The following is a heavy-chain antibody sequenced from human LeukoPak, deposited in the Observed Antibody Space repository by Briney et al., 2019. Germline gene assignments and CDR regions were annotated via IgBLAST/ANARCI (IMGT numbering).Heavy chain of an antibody. D-gene: IGHD2-21*02. J-gene: IGHJ4*02. CDR3: ARGRGDSYFDY. V-gene: IGHV4-34*01. CDR2: INHSGST. CDR1: GGSFSGFY. Sequence: PSETLSLTCAVYGGSFSGFYWSWIRQPPGKGLEWIGEINHSGSTNYNPSLKSRVTISVDTSKNQFSLKLSSVTAVDTAVYYCARGRGDSYFDYWGQGTLVTVSS.